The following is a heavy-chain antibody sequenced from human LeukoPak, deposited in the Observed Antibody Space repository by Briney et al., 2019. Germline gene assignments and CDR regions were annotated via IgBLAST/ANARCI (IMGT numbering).Heavy chain of an antibody. Sequence: GGSLRLSCAASGFTFSSYWMHWVRQAPGKGLVWVSRINGDGSSTAYADSVKGRFTISRDNAKDTLYLQMNSLTAEDTAVYYCARGPPWYFDLWGRGTLVTVSS. CDR1: GFTFSSYW. CDR2: INGDGSST. D-gene: IGHD6-25*01. J-gene: IGHJ2*01. V-gene: IGHV3-74*01. CDR3: ARGPPWYFDL.